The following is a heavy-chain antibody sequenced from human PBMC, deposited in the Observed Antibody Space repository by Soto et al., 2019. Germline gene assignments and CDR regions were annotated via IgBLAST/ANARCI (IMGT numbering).Heavy chain of an antibody. J-gene: IGHJ3*01. CDR2: IAGVDI. CDR1: GLTMSTYA. Sequence: GGSLRLSCAGNGLTMSTYAMSWVRQAPGKGLEWVSTIAGVDIFYADSVQGRFTISIDDSKNLLFLQMNSLTADDTATYYCAKDHFKGNGIYDGFDVWGQGTTVTVSS. V-gene: IGHV3-23*01. CDR3: AKDHFKGNGIYDGFDV. D-gene: IGHD1-20*01.